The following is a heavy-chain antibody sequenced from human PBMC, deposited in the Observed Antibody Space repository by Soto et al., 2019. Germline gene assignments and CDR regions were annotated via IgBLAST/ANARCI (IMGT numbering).Heavy chain of an antibody. CDR3: ARGRIIVVATGHDTRLGSYYDY. CDR1: GYTFTSYD. V-gene: IGHV1-8*01. Sequence: QVQVVQSGADVKKPGASVKVSCKASGYTFTSYDINWVRQATGQGLEWMGWMNPSTGNTGYAPKFQGRVTMTGNTSTSTASLELSSLRSDDTAIYYCARGRIIVVATGHDTRLGSYYDYWGQGTLVTVSS. CDR2: MNPSTGNT. J-gene: IGHJ4*02. D-gene: IGHD2-21*02.